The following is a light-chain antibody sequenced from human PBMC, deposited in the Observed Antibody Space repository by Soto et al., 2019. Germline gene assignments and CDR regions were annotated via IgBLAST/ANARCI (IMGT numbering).Light chain of an antibody. CDR1: QTVSSD. CDR2: RAA. J-gene: IGKJ1*01. CDR3: QQYHNWPA. Sequence: DIVLTQSPCTLSSSPGERVTLSCRASQTVSSDLAWYQHKPGQAPRLLIYRAATMDRGVPARFSGGGSGTEFTLTISSLQSDDIAVYYCQQYHNWPAFGQGTKVDI. V-gene: IGKV3-15*01.